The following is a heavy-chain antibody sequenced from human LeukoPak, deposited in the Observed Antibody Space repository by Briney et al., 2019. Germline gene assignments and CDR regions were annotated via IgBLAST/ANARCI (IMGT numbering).Heavy chain of an antibody. CDR2: IYYSGST. J-gene: IGHJ4*02. CDR1: GGSISSYY. Sequence: SETLSLTCTVSGGSISSYYWSWIRQPPGKGLEWIGYIYYSGSTNYNPSLKSRVTISVDTSKSQFSLKLSSVTAADTAVYYCARLSYSSSWSWYYFDYWGQGTLGTVSS. CDR3: ARLSYSSSWSWYYFDY. V-gene: IGHV4-59*12. D-gene: IGHD6-13*01.